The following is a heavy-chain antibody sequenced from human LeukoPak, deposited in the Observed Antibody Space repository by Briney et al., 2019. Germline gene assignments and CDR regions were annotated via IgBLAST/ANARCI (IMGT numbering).Heavy chain of an antibody. J-gene: IGHJ4*02. CDR2: IYYTGST. V-gene: IGHV4-31*03. Sequence: SQTLSLTCTVSGGSIYSGGYYWGWIRQHPGKGLEWIGYIYYTGSTYYNPSLKSRVAISVDTSKNQFSLILSSVTAADTAVYYCARNADGSGNLLPFYFDYWGPGTLVTVSS. CDR1: GGSIYSGGYY. CDR3: ARNADGSGNLLPFYFDY. D-gene: IGHD3-10*01.